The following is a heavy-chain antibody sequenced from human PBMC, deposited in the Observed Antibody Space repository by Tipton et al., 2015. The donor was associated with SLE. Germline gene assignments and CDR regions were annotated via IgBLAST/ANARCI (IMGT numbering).Heavy chain of an antibody. CDR2: MNPNSGNT. Sequence: QLVQSGAEEKKPGASVKVSCKASGYTFTSSDINWVRQASGQGLEWMGWMNPNSGNTGYAQKFQGRVTLNRNTSTTTAYVELSSLTSEDTAVYYCARDYYDYVWESYPYTYGFDIWGQVTMVTVSS. CDR1: GYTFTSSD. D-gene: IGHD3-16*01. V-gene: IGHV1-8*01. J-gene: IGHJ3*02. CDR3: ARDYYDYVWESYPYTYGFDI.